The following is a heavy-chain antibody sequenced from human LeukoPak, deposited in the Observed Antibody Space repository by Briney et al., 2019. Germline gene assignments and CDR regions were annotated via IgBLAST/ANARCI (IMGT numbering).Heavy chain of an antibody. CDR3: AKGQELDDGVFDS. Sequence: GGSLRLSCAASGFAFSFYAMSWLRQPPGKGLEWVSTINANSGTTSYAASVRGRFTISRDNSKNALLQMNSLRVEDTAIYYCAKGQELDDGVFDSWGQGTLVTVSS. V-gene: IGHV3-23*01. J-gene: IGHJ4*02. CDR1: GFAFSFYA. D-gene: IGHD1-1*01. CDR2: INANSGTT.